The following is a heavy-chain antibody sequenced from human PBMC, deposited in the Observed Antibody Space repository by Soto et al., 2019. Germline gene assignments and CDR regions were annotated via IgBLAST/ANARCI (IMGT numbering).Heavy chain of an antibody. CDR3: AREGPPTWAYGDYAVFDY. CDR1: GFTFSSYS. J-gene: IGHJ4*02. V-gene: IGHV3-48*01. Sequence: GGSLRLSCAASGFTFSSYSMNWVRQAPGKGLEWVSYISSSSSNIYYANSVKGRFTISRDNAKNSQYLQMNSLRAEDTAVYYCAREGPPTWAYGDYAVFDYWGQGTLVTVSS. CDR2: ISSSSSNI. D-gene: IGHD4-17*01.